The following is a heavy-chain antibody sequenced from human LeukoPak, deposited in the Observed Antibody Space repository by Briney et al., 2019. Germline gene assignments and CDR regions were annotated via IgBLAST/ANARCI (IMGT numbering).Heavy chain of an antibody. CDR2: INHSGST. CDR1: GGSFSGYY. D-gene: IGHD5-12*01. Sequence: SETLSLTCAVYGGSFSGYYWSWIRQPPGKGLEWIGEINHSGSTNYNPSLKSRVTISVDTSKNQFSLKLSSVTAADTAVYYCARDRGWGATNWFDPWGQGTLVTVSS. CDR3: ARDRGWGATNWFDP. J-gene: IGHJ5*02. V-gene: IGHV4-34*01.